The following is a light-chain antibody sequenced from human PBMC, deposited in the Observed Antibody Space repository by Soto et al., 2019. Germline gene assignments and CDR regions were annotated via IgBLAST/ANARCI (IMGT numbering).Light chain of an antibody. Sequence: EIVLTQSPATLSLSPGQEDTLSCRASQSVSSKLAWYQQKPGQAPRLLIYGASTRATGIPARFSGSGSGTEFTLIISSLQSEDSAVYYCQQYNSWLWTFGQGTKVDI. V-gene: IGKV3-15*01. CDR1: QSVSSK. CDR3: QQYNSWLWT. J-gene: IGKJ1*01. CDR2: GAS.